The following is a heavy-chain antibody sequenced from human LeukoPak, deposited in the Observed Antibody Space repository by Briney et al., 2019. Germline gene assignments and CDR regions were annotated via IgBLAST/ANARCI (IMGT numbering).Heavy chain of an antibody. CDR2: ISPHNGNR. CDR1: GYTFTRYG. J-gene: IGHJ4*02. CDR3: ARTGYGSGSDGFDF. V-gene: IGHV1-18*01. D-gene: IGHD3-10*01. Sequence: ASVKVSCKTSGYTFTRYGVSWVRQAPGQGLEWMGWISPHNGNRDYAQKFKDRVTMTTDTSTNTVYLELRSLRPDDTAMYYCARTGYGSGSDGFDFWGQGTLVTVSS.